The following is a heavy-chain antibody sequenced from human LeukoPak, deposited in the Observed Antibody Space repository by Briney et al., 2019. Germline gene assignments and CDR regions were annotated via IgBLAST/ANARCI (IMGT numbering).Heavy chain of an antibody. Sequence: PSETLSLTCTVSGASISSGSYYWCWIRRPAGKGLEWIGRMYISGNTNYNPSLKSRVTISIDTSRNQFSLKLSSVTAADTAVYYCARGANSGYDRGPFDYWGQGTLVTVSS. CDR3: ARGANSGYDRGPFDY. CDR1: GASISSGSYY. J-gene: IGHJ4*02. D-gene: IGHD5-12*01. V-gene: IGHV4-61*02. CDR2: MYISGNT.